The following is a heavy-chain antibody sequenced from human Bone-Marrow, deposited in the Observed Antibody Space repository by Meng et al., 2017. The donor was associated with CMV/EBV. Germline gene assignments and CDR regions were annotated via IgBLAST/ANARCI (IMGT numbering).Heavy chain of an antibody. CDR1: GFTFSSYG. D-gene: IGHD3-3*01. Sequence: GESLRLSCAASGFTFSSYGMHWVRQAPGKGLEWVAVIWYDGSNKYYADSVKGRFTISRDNSKNTLYLQMNSLRAEDTAVYYCARPVYYDFWSGYLYDDAFDIWGQGTMVTVSS. V-gene: IGHV3-33*01. J-gene: IGHJ3*02. CDR2: IWYDGSNK. CDR3: ARPVYYDFWSGYLYDDAFDI.